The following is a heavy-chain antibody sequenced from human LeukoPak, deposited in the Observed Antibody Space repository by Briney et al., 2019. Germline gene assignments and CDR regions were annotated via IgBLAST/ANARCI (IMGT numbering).Heavy chain of an antibody. V-gene: IGHV3-30*04. J-gene: IGHJ4*02. CDR1: GFTFSSYA. CDR3: ARDPQRYCTNGVCYTFDY. D-gene: IGHD2-8*01. CDR2: ISYDGSNK. Sequence: GGSLRLSCAASGFTFSSYAMHWVRQAPGKGLEWVAVISYDGSNKYYADSVKGRFTISRDNSKNTLYLQMSSLRAEDTAVYYCARDPQRYCTNGVCYTFDYWGQGTLVTVSS.